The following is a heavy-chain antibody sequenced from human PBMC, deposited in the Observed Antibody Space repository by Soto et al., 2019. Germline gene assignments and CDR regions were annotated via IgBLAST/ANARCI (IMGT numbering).Heavy chain of an antibody. J-gene: IGHJ4*02. CDR3: ARRYGSVFDY. V-gene: IGHV4-59*01. CDR1: GGSINNYY. CDR2: IYYSGST. Sequence: QVQLQESGPGLVKPSETLSLTCTVSGGSINNYYWSWIRQPPGKGLEWIGYIYYSGSTNYNPSRKSRVTISVDTSKNQFSLKLSSVTAADTAVYYCARRYGSVFDYWGQGTLVTVSS. D-gene: IGHD6-19*01.